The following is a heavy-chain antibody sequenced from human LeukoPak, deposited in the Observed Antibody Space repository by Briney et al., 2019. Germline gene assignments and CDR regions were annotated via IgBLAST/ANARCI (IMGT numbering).Heavy chain of an antibody. CDR1: GFTFSSCS. D-gene: IGHD6-19*01. CDR3: ARGSGYSSGWY. V-gene: IGHV3-48*01. J-gene: IGHJ4*02. Sequence: GGSLRLSCAASGFTFSSCSMNWVRQAPGKGLEWVSYISSSSSTIYYADSVKGRFTISRDNAKNSLYLQMNSLRADDTAVYYCARGSGYSSGWYWGQGTLVTVSS. CDR2: ISSSSSTI.